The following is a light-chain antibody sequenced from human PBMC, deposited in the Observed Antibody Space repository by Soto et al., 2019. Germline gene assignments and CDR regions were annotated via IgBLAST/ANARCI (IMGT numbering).Light chain of an antibody. CDR3: SSYTSSDTYV. Sequence: QSALTQPASVSGSPGQSITISCTGTSSDVGGYNYVSWYQQHPGKAPKLMIYEVNNRPSGVSNRFSGSKSVNTASLTISGLQAEDEADYYCSSYTSSDTYVFGTGTKVTVL. V-gene: IGLV2-14*01. CDR1: SSDVGGYNY. CDR2: EVN. J-gene: IGLJ1*01.